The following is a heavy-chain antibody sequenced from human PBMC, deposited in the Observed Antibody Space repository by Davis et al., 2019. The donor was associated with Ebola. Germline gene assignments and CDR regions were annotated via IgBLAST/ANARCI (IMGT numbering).Heavy chain of an antibody. CDR1: GYTFTGYY. CDR3: ARAPTTTNAFDI. V-gene: IGHV1-18*04. J-gene: IGHJ3*02. Sequence: ASVKVSCKASGYTFTGYYMHWVRQAPGQGLEWMGWISAYNGNTNYAQKLQGRVTMTTDTSTSTAYMELRSLRSDDTAVYYCARAPTTTNAFDIWGQGTMVTVSS. D-gene: IGHD1-26*01. CDR2: ISAYNGNT.